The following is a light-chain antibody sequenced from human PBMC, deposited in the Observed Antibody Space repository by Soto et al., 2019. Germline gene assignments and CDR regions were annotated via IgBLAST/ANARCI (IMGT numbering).Light chain of an antibody. CDR1: SSDVGGYNY. Sequence: QSALTQPASVSGSSGQSITISCTGTSSDVGGYNYVSWYQQHPGKAPKLMIYDVSYRPSGVSNRFSGSKSGNTASLTISGLQAEDEADYYCSSYTSSSTPLYVFGTGTKVTVL. CDR3: SSYTSSSTPLYV. V-gene: IGLV2-14*01. J-gene: IGLJ1*01. CDR2: DVS.